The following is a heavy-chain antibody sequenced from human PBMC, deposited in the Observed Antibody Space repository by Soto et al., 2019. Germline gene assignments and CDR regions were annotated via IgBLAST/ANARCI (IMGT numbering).Heavy chain of an antibody. D-gene: IGHD3-16*01. CDR1: GFTFSSYA. CDR3: ARRGGALGY. CDR2: ITGSGSTT. V-gene: IGHV3-23*01. Sequence: EVQLMESGGGLVQPGGSLRLSCAASGFTFSSYAMSWVRQAPGKGLEWVSVITGSGSTTYSADSVRGRFTISRDNSKNTLDRQMNSLGAEDTAVDYCARRGGALGYWGQGTLVTVSS. J-gene: IGHJ4*02.